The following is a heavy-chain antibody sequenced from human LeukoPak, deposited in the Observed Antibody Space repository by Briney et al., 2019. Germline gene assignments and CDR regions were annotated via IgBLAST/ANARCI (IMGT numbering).Heavy chain of an antibody. CDR3: AKDIRGTTVTAFDI. J-gene: IGHJ3*02. D-gene: IGHD4-17*01. CDR1: GFTFSSYA. CDR2: ISYDGSNK. Sequence: GGSLRLSCAASGFTFSSYAMHWVRQAPGKGLEWVAVISYDGSNKYYADSVKGRFTISRDNSKNSLYLQMNSLRAEDTALYYCAKDIRGTTVTAFDIWGQGTMVTVSS. V-gene: IGHV3-30-3*01.